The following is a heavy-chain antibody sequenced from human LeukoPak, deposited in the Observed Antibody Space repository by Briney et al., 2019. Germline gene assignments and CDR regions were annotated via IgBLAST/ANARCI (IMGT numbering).Heavy chain of an antibody. Sequence: SETLSLTCTVSGGSINSSTYFWGWIRQPPGKGLEWIASVFYNGTTYYDPSLKSRVTISVDTSKNQFSLKLSSVTAADTAVYFCARLTRRGSGSVSYYSYWGQGTLVAVSS. CDR1: GGSINSSTYF. D-gene: IGHD3-10*01. J-gene: IGHJ4*02. CDR2: VFYNGTT. V-gene: IGHV4-39*01. CDR3: ARLTRRGSGSVSYYSY.